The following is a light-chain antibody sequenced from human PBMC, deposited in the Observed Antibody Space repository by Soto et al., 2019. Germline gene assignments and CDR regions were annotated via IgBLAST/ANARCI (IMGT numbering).Light chain of an antibody. CDR2: GAS. Sequence: EMVLTQSPGTLSLSPGEGATLSCRASQSIRDRYLAWYQQRPGQAPRLLIHGASNRATGVPARFSGSRSGTDFTLTISDLEPTDFGLYYCQQRLNWPPGFGQGTKVDIK. V-gene: IGKV3-11*01. CDR3: QQRLNWPPG. CDR1: QSIRDRY. J-gene: IGKJ1*01.